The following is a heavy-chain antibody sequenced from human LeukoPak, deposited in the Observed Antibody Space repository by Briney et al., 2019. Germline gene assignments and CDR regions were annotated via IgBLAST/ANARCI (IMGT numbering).Heavy chain of an antibody. CDR1: KFTFSDYS. J-gene: IGHJ4*02. D-gene: IGHD6-13*01. Sequence: PGGALRLSCAASKFTFSDYSMSWVRQAPGKGLEWVSSISSIRNYIYYADSVKGRFTVSRDNAKNSLYLQMNSLRAEDTAVYYCARGPGSSSWYLTLGGGHYFDYWGQGTLVTVSS. CDR2: ISSIRNYI. V-gene: IGHV3-21*01. CDR3: ARGPGSSSWYLTLGGGHYFDY.